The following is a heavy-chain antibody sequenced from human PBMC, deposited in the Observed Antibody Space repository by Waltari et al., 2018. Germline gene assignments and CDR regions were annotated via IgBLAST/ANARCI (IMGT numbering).Heavy chain of an antibody. Sequence: EVQLVESGGGLVQPGGSLRLSCAASGFTFSSYEMNWVRQAPGKGLEWVSYISSSGSTIYYADSVKGGFTISRDNAKNSLYLQMNSLRAEDTAVYYCARSGVAALDYWGQGTLVTVSS. CDR1: GFTFSSYE. CDR2: ISSSGSTI. D-gene: IGHD6-13*01. CDR3: ARSGVAALDY. J-gene: IGHJ4*02. V-gene: IGHV3-48*03.